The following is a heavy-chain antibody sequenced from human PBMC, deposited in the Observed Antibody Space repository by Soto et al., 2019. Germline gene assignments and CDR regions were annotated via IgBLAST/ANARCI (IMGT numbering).Heavy chain of an antibody. Sequence: ASVKVSYKASGYTFTSYDINWVRQATGQGLEWMGWMNPNSGITGYAQKFQGRVTMTRNTSISTAYMELSSLRSEDTAVYYCARAADYDSSGYWYFDLWGRGTLVTVSS. CDR2: MNPNSGIT. J-gene: IGHJ2*01. D-gene: IGHD3-22*01. CDR1: GYTFTSYD. V-gene: IGHV1-8*01. CDR3: ARAADYDSSGYWYFDL.